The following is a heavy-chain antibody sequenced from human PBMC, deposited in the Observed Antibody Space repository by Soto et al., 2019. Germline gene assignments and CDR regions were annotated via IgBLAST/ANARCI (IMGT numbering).Heavy chain of an antibody. D-gene: IGHD5-12*01. V-gene: IGHV3-11*05. CDR1: GFTFSDYY. J-gene: IGHJ4*02. CDR2: ISSSGSDT. Sequence: QVQLVESGGGLVKPGGCLRLSCAASGFTFSDYYMSWIRQAPGKGLEWVSYISSSGSDTNYADSVKGRFTVSRDNAKNSVYLQKNSLRAEDTAVYYCARSLRGYGGYSGYWGQGTLVTVSS. CDR3: ARSLRGYGGYSGY.